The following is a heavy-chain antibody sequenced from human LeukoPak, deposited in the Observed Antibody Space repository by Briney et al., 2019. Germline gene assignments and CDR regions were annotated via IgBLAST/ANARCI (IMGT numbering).Heavy chain of an antibody. J-gene: IGHJ6*02. CDR1: GFTFSSYG. V-gene: IGHV3-33*01. CDR2: IWYDGSNQ. CDR3: ARRSATYYDDSSFAMDV. D-gene: IGHD1-26*01. Sequence: GSLRLSCAASGFTFSSYGMHWVRQAPGKGLEWVAVIWYDGSNQYYADSVKGRFTVSRDNSKNTLYLEMNSLRVEDTAVYYCARRSATYYDDSSFAMDVWGQGTTVTVSS.